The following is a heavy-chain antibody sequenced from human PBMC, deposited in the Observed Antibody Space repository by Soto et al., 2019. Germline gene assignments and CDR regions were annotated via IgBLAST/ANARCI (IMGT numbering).Heavy chain of an antibody. CDR1: GYTFTSYY. CDR2: INPSGGST. Sequence: ASVKVSCKASGYTFTSYYMHWVRQAPGKGLEWMGIINPSGGSTSYAQKFQGRVTMTRDTSTSTVYMELGSLRSEDTAIYYCASEGYTFGPGAVSGAFDIWGQGTVVTVS. V-gene: IGHV1-46*01. D-gene: IGHD2-2*02. J-gene: IGHJ3*02. CDR3: ASEGYTFGPGAVSGAFDI.